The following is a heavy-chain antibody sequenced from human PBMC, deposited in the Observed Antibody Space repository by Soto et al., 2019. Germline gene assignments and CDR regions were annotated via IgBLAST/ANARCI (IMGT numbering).Heavy chain of an antibody. Sequence: SETLSLTCAVYGGSFSGYYWSWIRQPPGKGPEWIGEINHSGSTNYNPSLKSRVTISVDTSKNQFSLKLSSVTAADTAVYYCARTVRGYSYGDYWGQGTLVTVSS. CDR1: GGSFSGYY. J-gene: IGHJ4*02. V-gene: IGHV4-34*01. CDR2: INHSGST. CDR3: ARTVRGYSYGDY. D-gene: IGHD5-18*01.